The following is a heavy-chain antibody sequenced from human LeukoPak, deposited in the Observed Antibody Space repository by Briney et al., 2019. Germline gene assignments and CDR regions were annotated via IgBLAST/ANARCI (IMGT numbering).Heavy chain of an antibody. D-gene: IGHD3-10*01. Sequence: SETLSLTCTVSGGSISGYYWNWVRQPPGKGLEWIGNIYYSGSTNYNPSLKSRVTISLDTSKNQFSLRLNSVTAADTAVYYYARAGPNASGYFYRYNWFDPWGQGTLVTVSS. CDR3: ARAGPNASGYFYRYNWFDP. J-gene: IGHJ5*02. V-gene: IGHV4-59*01. CDR1: GGSISGYY. CDR2: IYYSGST.